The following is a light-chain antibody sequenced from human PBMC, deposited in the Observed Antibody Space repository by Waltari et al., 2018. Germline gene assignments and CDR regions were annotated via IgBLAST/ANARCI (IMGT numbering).Light chain of an antibody. J-gene: IGKJ4*01. CDR3: QQYYSSPLS. CDR1: QSVLYTSNKKNY. CDR2: WAS. Sequence: DIVMTQAPDPLAVLLWAGATIHFKSSQSVLYTSNKKNYLAWYQQKPGQPPKVLIYWASTREAGVPDRFSGSGSGTDFTLTISTLQAEDVAVYYCQQYYSSPLSFGGGTKVEIK. V-gene: IGKV4-1*01.